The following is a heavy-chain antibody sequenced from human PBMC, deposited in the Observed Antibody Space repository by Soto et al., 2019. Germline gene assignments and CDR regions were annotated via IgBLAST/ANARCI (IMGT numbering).Heavy chain of an antibody. CDR2: ISSSGSNT. Sequence: GSLRLSCAASGFTFGDYYMSWIRQAPGKGLEWVSFISSSGSNTYYADSVRGRFTISRDNSKNTLYLQMNSLRAEDTAVYYCARDKGSGSTYFDYWGQGTLVTVSS. CDR3: ARDKGSGSTYFDY. CDR1: GFTFGDYY. J-gene: IGHJ4*02. V-gene: IGHV3-11*04. D-gene: IGHD3-10*01.